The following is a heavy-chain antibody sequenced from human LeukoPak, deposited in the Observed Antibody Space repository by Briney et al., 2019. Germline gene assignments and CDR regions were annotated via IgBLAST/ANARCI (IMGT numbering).Heavy chain of an antibody. CDR1: GFTVTSNY. CDR2: IYTSGNT. V-gene: IGHV3-66*01. J-gene: IGHJ4*02. CDR3: VRGGSGWYLYDY. Sequence: GGSLRLSCAAPGFTVTSNYMKWVRQAPGKGLEWVSVIYTSGNTYYSDSVKGRFTISRDISKNTVYLQMNSLRAEDTAVYYCVRGGSGWYLYDYWGQGTLVTVSS. D-gene: IGHD6-19*01.